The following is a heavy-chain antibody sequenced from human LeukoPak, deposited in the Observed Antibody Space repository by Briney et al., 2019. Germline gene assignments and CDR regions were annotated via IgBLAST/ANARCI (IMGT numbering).Heavy chain of an antibody. CDR2: ILYDGSNK. CDR3: AREGPRGNSQFDY. D-gene: IGHD4-23*01. CDR1: GFTFRNYA. V-gene: IGHV3-30-3*01. Sequence: PGGSLRLSCAASGFTFRNYAMHWVRQAPGKGLEWVAVILYDGSNKYYADSVKGRFTISRDNSRNTLFLQMDSLRAEDTAVYYCAREGPRGNSQFDYWGQGTLVTVSS. J-gene: IGHJ4*02.